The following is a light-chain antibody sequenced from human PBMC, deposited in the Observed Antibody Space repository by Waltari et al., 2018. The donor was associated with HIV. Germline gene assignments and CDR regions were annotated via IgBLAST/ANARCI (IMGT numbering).Light chain of an antibody. V-gene: IGLV2-14*01. Sequence: QSALTQPASVSGSPGTSLPISCTGTSSDAGGYDYVSWYQHDTGKAPKVIIYDVSKRPSGVSNRFSGSKSGNTASLTISGLQAEDEADYYCSSYTTGSTLVFGGGTTVTVL. J-gene: IGLJ3*02. CDR2: DVS. CDR1: SSDAGGYDY. CDR3: SSYTTGSTLV.